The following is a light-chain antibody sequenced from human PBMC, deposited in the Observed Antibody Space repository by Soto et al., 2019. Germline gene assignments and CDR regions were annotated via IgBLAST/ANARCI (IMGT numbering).Light chain of an antibody. CDR1: SSDVGGYNY. CDR3: SSYTSSSTLCV. Sequence: QSALTQPASVSGSPGQSITISCTGTSSDVGGYNYVSWYQQHPGKAPKLMIYDVSNRPSGVSNRFSGSKSGNTASLTISGLQAEDEADYYCSSYTSSSTLCVFGTGNEVTVL. CDR2: DVS. V-gene: IGLV2-14*01. J-gene: IGLJ1*01.